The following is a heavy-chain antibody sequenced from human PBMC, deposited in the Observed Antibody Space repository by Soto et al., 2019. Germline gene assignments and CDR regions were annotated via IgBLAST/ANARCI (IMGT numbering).Heavy chain of an antibody. CDR1: GFTFSSYW. CDR2: IKQDGSEK. Sequence: EVQLVESGGGLVQPGGSLRLSCAASGFTFSSYWMSWVRQAPGKGLEWVANIKQDGSEKYYVDSVKGRFTISRDNAKNSVYLQMNSLRAEDTAVYYCARTTRPKYDVWCCYYTGTTFDYWGQGTLVTVSS. J-gene: IGHJ4*02. CDR3: ARTTRPKYDVWCCYYTGTTFDY. V-gene: IGHV3-7*01. D-gene: IGHD3-3*01.